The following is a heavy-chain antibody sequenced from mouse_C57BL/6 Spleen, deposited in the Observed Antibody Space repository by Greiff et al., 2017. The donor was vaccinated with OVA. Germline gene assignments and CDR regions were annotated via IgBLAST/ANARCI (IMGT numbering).Heavy chain of an antibody. CDR3: ARLEYDYGSSPYYAMDY. Sequence: VQLKESGPELVKPGASVKMSCKASGYTFTDYNMHWVKQSHGKSLEWIGYINPNNGGTSYNQKFKGKATLTVNKSSSTAYMELRSLTSEDSAVYYCARLEYDYGSSPYYAMDYWGQGTSVTVSS. D-gene: IGHD1-1*01. V-gene: IGHV1-22*01. CDR2: INPNNGGT. CDR1: GYTFTDYN. J-gene: IGHJ4*01.